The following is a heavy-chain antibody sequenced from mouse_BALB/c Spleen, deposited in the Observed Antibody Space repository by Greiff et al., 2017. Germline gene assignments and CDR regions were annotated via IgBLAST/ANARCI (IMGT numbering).Heavy chain of an antibody. Sequence: VKLEESGPGLVAPSQSLSITCTVSGFSLTSYDISWIRQPPGKGLEWLGVIWTGGGTNYNSAFMSRLSISKDNSKSQVFLKMNSLQTDDTAIYYCVRWLPYAMDYWGQGTSVTVSS. CDR2: IWTGGGT. CDR1: GFSLTSYD. J-gene: IGHJ4*01. CDR3: VRWLPYAMDY. V-gene: IGHV2-9-2*01. D-gene: IGHD2-2*01.